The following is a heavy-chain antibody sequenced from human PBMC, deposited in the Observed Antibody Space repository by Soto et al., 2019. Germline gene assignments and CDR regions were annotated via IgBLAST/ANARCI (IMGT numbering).Heavy chain of an antibody. CDR3: ARDGKYYDSSGYSLAHYYYYGMDV. V-gene: IGHV3-48*02. J-gene: IGHJ6*02. D-gene: IGHD3-22*01. Sequence: GGSLRLSCAASGFTFSSYIMNWVRQAPGKGLEWVSYISSSSSTIYYADSVKGRFTISRDSAKNSLYLQMNSLRDEGTAVYYCARDGKYYDSSGYSLAHYYYYGMDVWGQGTTVTVSS. CDR1: GFTFSSYI. CDR2: ISSSSSTI.